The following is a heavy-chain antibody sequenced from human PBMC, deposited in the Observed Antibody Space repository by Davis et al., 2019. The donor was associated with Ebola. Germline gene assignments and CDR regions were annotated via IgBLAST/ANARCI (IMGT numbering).Heavy chain of an antibody. CDR1: GYTFTSYG. CDR2: ISAYNGNT. J-gene: IGHJ6*02. Sequence: ASVKVSCKASGYTFTSYGISWVRQAPGQGLEWMGWISAYNGNTNYAQKLQGRVTMTTDTSTSTAYMELRSLRSDDTAVYYCARGGYCSSTSCYFLTGYYYYYGMDVWGQGTTVTVSS. D-gene: IGHD2-2*01. V-gene: IGHV1-18*01. CDR3: ARGGYCSSTSCYFLTGYYYYYGMDV.